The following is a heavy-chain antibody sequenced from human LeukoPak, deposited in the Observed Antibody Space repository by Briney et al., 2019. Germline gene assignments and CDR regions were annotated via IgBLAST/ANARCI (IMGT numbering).Heavy chain of an antibody. CDR1: GYSFTSYW. V-gene: IGHV5-10-1*01. J-gene: IGHJ4*02. D-gene: IGHD1-26*01. CDR3: ARHLVGATRNFDY. Sequence: GESLKISCKASGYSFTSYWISWVRQMPGKGLDWMGRIDPSDSYTNYSPSFQGHVNISADRSISTAYLQWSSLKASDTAMYYCARHLVGATRNFDYWGQGTLVTVSS. CDR2: IDPSDSYT.